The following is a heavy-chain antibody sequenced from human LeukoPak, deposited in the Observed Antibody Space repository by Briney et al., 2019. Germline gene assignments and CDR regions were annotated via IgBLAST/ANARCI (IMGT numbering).Heavy chain of an antibody. J-gene: IGHJ4*02. D-gene: IGHD3-10*01. CDR3: AKDVVPGSHWDLDY. CDR2: IYPSGDST. Sequence: PGGSLRLSCAASGFTFSTYSMTWVRQGPGKGLGWVSSIYPSGDSTFYADSVKGRFTISRDNSKNTLYLQMGSLRTEDTAIYYCAKDVVPGSHWDLDYWGQGTLVTVSS. CDR1: GFTFSTYS. V-gene: IGHV3-23*01.